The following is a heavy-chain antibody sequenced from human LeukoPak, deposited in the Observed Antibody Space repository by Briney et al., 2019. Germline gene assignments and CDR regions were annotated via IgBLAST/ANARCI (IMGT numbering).Heavy chain of an antibody. J-gene: IGHJ4*02. D-gene: IGHD3-22*01. CDR1: GYSFTSYW. Sequence: PGESLKISCKGSGYSFTSYWIGWVRQMPGKGLEWMGIIYPGDSDTRYSPSFQGQVTISADKSISTAYLQWSSLKASDTAMYYCARLVYDSSGYYQGSDYWGQGTPVTVSS. CDR2: IYPGDSDT. V-gene: IGHV5-51*01. CDR3: ARLVYDSSGYYQGSDY.